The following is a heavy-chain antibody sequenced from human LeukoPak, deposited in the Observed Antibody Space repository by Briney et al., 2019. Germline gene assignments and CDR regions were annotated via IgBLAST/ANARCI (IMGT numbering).Heavy chain of an antibody. Sequence: ASVKVSCKASGYTFTIYGISWVRQAPGQGLEWMGWISAYNGNTNYAQKLQGRVTMTTDTSTSTVYMELSSLRSKDTAVYYCARDLGATKRFDYWGQGTLVTISS. CDR1: GYTFTIYG. V-gene: IGHV1-18*01. J-gene: IGHJ4*02. CDR3: ARDLGATKRFDY. D-gene: IGHD1-26*01. CDR2: ISAYNGNT.